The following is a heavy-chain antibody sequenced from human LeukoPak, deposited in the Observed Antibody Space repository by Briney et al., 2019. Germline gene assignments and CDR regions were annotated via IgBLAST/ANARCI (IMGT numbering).Heavy chain of an antibody. CDR2: ISYDGSNK. J-gene: IGHJ4*02. CDR1: GFTFSIYG. Sequence: PGRSLRLSCAASGFTFSIYGMHWVRQAPGKGLEWVAVISYDGSNKYYADSVKGRFTISRDNSKNTLYLQMNSLRAEDTAVYYCAKDRRYSGYDSGGDYWGQGTLATVSS. D-gene: IGHD5-12*01. V-gene: IGHV3-30*18. CDR3: AKDRRYSGYDSGGDY.